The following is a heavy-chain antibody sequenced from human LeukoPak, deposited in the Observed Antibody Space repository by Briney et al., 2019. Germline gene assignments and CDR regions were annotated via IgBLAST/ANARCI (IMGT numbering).Heavy chain of an antibody. J-gene: IGHJ5*02. CDR2: IYYSGST. D-gene: IGHD1-1*01. V-gene: IGHV4-30-4*08. CDR1: GGSINSGDYY. CDR3: ARALSGTTEVGNWFDP. Sequence: SETLSLTCTVSGGSINSGDYYWSWIRQPPGTGLEWIGYIYYSGSTYYNPSLNSRVTISVDTSKNQFSLKLSSVTAADTAVYYCARALSGTTEVGNWFDPWGQGTLVTVSS.